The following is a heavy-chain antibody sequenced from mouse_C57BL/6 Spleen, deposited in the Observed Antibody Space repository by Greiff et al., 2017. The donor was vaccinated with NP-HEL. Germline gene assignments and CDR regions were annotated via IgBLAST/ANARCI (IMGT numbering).Heavy chain of an antibody. Sequence: VQLQESGPELVKPGASVKISCKASGYAFSSSWMNWVKQRPGKGLEWIGRIYPGDGDTNYNGKFKGKATLTADKSSSTAYMQLSSLTSEDSAVYFCARHYYSNPYYAMDYWGQGTSVTVSS. CDR1: GYAFSSSW. V-gene: IGHV1-82*01. J-gene: IGHJ4*01. D-gene: IGHD2-5*01. CDR3: ARHYYSNPYYAMDY. CDR2: IYPGDGDT.